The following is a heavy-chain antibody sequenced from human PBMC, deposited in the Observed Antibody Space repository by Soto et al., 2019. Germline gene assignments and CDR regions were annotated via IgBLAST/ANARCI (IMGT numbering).Heavy chain of an antibody. D-gene: IGHD3-22*01. CDR2: IYDSGFT. CDR3: ARDRAYYDSNGFYFDY. J-gene: IGHJ4*02. CDR1: GDFIRNYY. Sequence: SETLSLTCTISGDFIRNYYWSWIRQPPGKGLEWIGYIYDSGFTNYNPSLKSRVTISADTPKNQFSLKLTSVTAADTAVYYCARDRAYYDSNGFYFDYWGQGTLVTVSS. V-gene: IGHV4-59*01.